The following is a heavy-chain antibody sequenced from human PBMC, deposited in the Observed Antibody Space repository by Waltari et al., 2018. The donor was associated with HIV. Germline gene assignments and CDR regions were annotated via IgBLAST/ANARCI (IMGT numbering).Heavy chain of an antibody. CDR1: GFTFDDYA. D-gene: IGHD3-22*01. CDR3: AKPVVITTSGAFDI. J-gene: IGHJ3*02. CDR2: ISWNSGSI. Sequence: EVQLVESGGGLVQPGRSLRLSCAASGFTFDDYAMHWVRQAPGKGLEWVSGISWNSGSIGYADSGKGRFTISRDNAKNSLYLQMNSLRAEDTALYYCAKPVVITTSGAFDIWGQGTMVTVSS. V-gene: IGHV3-9*01.